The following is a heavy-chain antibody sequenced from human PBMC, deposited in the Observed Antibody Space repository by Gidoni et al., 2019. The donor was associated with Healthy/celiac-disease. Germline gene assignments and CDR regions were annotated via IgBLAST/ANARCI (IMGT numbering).Heavy chain of an antibody. CDR2: IYWNDDK. J-gene: IGHJ4*02. CDR3: AHTNGDLGDY. D-gene: IGHD4-17*01. Sequence: LEWLALIYWNDDKRYSPSLKSRLTITNDTSKNQVVLTMTNMDPVDTATYYCAHTNGDLGDYWGQGTLVTVFS. V-gene: IGHV2-5*01.